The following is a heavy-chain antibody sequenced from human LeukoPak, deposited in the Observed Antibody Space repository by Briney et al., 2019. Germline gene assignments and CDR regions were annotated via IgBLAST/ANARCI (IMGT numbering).Heavy chain of an antibody. V-gene: IGHV3-21*01. CDR1: GFTFSNAW. CDR3: ARDWNSNYYDSSDYYLFDY. Sequence: PGGSLRLSCAASGFTFSNAWMSWVRQAPGKGLEWVSCISSSSSYIYYADSVKGRFTISRDNAKNSLYLQMNSLRAEDTAVYYCARDWNSNYYDSSDYYLFDYWGQGTLVTVSS. J-gene: IGHJ4*02. D-gene: IGHD3-22*01. CDR2: ISSSSSYI.